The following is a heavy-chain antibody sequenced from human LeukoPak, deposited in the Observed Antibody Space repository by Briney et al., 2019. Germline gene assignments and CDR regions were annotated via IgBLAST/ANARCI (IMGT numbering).Heavy chain of an antibody. V-gene: IGHV4-59*01. CDR1: GGSISSFY. J-gene: IGHJ4*02. D-gene: IGHD4-17*01. CDR3: ARGGGDYYGILDF. Sequence: PSETLSLTCSVSGGSISSFYWNWIRQPPGKGLEWIGYSYHSGGTNYNPSLKSRVTISEDTSKNQFSLKLNSVTAADTAMYYCARGGGDYYGILDFWGQGTLVTVSS. CDR2: SYHSGGT.